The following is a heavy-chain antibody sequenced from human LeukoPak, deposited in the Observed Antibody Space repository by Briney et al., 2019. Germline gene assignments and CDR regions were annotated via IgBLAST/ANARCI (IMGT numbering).Heavy chain of an antibody. CDR2: ISSGSIEI. D-gene: IGHD6-13*01. Sequence: GGSLRLSCAASGFTFSNYAMNWVRQAPGKGLEWVASISSGSIEIYYADAVKGRFTISRDNAKNSLYLQMSSLRGEDTAVYYCARGGYSHYDYWGPGTLVTVSS. V-gene: IGHV3-21*01. J-gene: IGHJ4*02. CDR3: ARGGYSHYDY. CDR1: GFTFSNYA.